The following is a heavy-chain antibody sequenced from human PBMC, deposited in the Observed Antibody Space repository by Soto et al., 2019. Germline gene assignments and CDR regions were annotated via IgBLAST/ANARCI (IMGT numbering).Heavy chain of an antibody. V-gene: IGHV3-23*01. J-gene: IGHJ3*01. Sequence: LRLSCAASGFIFTNYAMKWVRQAPGKGLEWVSVIGGRGNSAYYADSVQGRFTISRDNSKNTLSLQMSSLTADDTAIYYCVREGRGSFDFWGRGTMVTVSS. CDR1: GFIFTNYA. CDR2: IGGRGNSA. D-gene: IGHD5-12*01. CDR3: VREGRGSFDF.